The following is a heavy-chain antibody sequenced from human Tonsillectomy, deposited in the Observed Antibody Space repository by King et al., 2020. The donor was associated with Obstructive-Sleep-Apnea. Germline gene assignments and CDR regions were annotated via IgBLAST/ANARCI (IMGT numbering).Heavy chain of an antibody. V-gene: IGHV4-59*08. CDR2: VYYSVST. CDR1: GGSISSYY. J-gene: IGHJ4*02. Sequence: VQLQESGPGLVKPSETLSLTYTVSGGSISSYYLSWILQPPGKGLEWIWYVYYSVSTTYTPPLKSRVSISVYTSKNQFSLKMCSVTAADTAVYYCARHGVDDSSGYPLDYWGQGTLVTVSS. D-gene: IGHD3-22*01. CDR3: ARHGVDDSSGYPLDY.